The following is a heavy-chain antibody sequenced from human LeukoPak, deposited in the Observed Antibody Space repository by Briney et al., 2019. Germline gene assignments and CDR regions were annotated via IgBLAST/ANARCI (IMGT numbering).Heavy chain of an antibody. CDR2: ISSSGSST. CDR3: ANLVTPTPY. V-gene: IGHV3-48*03. CDR1: GFTFSSHE. D-gene: IGHD2-21*02. J-gene: IGHJ4*02. Sequence: PGGCLRLSCVATGFTFSSHEMDWVRQAPGKGLELVSYISSSGSSTYYSDSVKGRFTISRDNAKNSVYLQMNSLRAEDTAVYYCANLVTPTPYWGQGTLVTVSS.